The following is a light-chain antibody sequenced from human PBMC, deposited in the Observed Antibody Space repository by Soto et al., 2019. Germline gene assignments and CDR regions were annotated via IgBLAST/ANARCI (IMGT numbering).Light chain of an antibody. CDR2: GAS. V-gene: IGKV3-20*01. J-gene: IGKJ5*01. CDR3: QQYDSSIT. CDR1: QSVSSSY. Sequence: EIVLTQSPGTLSLSPGERATLSCRASQSVSSSYLAWYQQKPGQAPRLLIYGASSRATGIPDRFSGSGSGTDFTLTISGLEPEDFAVYYFQQYDSSITCGQGTRLEIK.